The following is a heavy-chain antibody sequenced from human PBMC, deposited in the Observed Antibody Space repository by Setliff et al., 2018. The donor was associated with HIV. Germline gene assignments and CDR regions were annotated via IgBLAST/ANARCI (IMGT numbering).Heavy chain of an antibody. CDR2: IETTGTV. V-gene: IGHV4-4*08. J-gene: IGHJ4*02. CDR3: ARGEPVDILTGYFDY. Sequence: PSETLSLTCNLSGDSIRSQFWTWIRQTPGKGLEWIASIETTGTVNYSPSLKSRVSISLDPSRSQFSLTLRSVTAADTAVYYCARGEPVDILTGYFDYWGQGTLVTVSS. D-gene: IGHD3-9*01. CDR1: GDSIRSQF.